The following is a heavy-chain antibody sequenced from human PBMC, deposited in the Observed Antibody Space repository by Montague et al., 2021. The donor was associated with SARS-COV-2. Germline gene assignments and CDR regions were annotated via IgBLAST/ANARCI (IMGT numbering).Heavy chain of an antibody. CDR1: GGSISGSSYY. CDR3: ARKEYYYDSSGYGRMDWFDP. V-gene: IGHV4-39*01. D-gene: IGHD3-22*01. CDR2: IYYSGST. Sequence: SETLSLTCTVSGGSISGSSYYWGWIRQPPGKGLEWIGSIYYSGSTYYNPSLKSRVTISVDTSKNQFSLKLSSVTAADTAVYYCARKEYYYDSSGYGRMDWFDPWGQGTLVTVSS. J-gene: IGHJ5*02.